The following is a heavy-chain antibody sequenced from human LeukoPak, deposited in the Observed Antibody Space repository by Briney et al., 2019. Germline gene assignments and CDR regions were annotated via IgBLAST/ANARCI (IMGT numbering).Heavy chain of an antibody. CDR3: ARVHYDFWSGYPTYAFDI. J-gene: IGHJ3*02. D-gene: IGHD3-3*01. CDR1: GGSFSGYY. CDR2: INHSGST. V-gene: IGHV4-34*01. Sequence: PSETLSLTCAVYGGSFSGYYWSWLRQPPGKGLEWIGEINHSGSTNYNPSLKSRVTISVDASKNQFSLKLSSVTAADTAVYYCARVHYDFWSGYPTYAFDIWGQGTMVTVSS.